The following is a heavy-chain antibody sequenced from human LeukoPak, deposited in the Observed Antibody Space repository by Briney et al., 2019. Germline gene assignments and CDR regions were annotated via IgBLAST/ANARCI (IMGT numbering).Heavy chain of an antibody. CDR3: ARDQGFLTFDY. Sequence: ASVTVSCTASGYTFTSYYMHWVRQAPGQGLEWMGIINPSGGSTSYAQKFQGRVTMTRDTSTSTVYMELSSLRSEDTAVYYCARDQGFLTFDYWGQGTLVTVSS. CDR1: GYTFTSYY. J-gene: IGHJ4*02. D-gene: IGHD4/OR15-4a*01. V-gene: IGHV1-46*01. CDR2: INPSGGST.